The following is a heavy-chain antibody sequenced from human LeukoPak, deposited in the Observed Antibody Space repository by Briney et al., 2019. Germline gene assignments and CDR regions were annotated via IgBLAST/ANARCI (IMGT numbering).Heavy chain of an antibody. CDR3: AREATGTTVWDY. CDR1: GYTFTSYG. J-gene: IGHJ4*02. V-gene: IGHV1-18*01. Sequence: ASVKVSCKASGYTFTSYGISWVRQAPGQGLEWMGWISAYNGNTNYAQKLQGRVTMTTDTTTSTAYMELRSLRSDDTAVYYCAREATGTTVWDYWGQGALVTVSS. D-gene: IGHD1-7*01. CDR2: ISAYNGNT.